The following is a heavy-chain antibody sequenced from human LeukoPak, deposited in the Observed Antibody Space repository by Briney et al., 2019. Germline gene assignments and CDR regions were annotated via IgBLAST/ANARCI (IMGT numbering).Heavy chain of an antibody. Sequence: ASVKISCKASGYTFTSYGISGGRHAPGEGLEWRGWISAYNGNTKYPQKLQGTVTMSTDTSTSTAYMELRSPGSDDAAVYYCARGFGQPLDYYYYGMDVWGKGTTVTVSS. J-gene: IGHJ6*04. CDR3: ARGFGQPLDYYYYGMDV. V-gene: IGHV1-18*01. D-gene: IGHD6-13*01. CDR2: ISAYNGNT. CDR1: GYTFTSYG.